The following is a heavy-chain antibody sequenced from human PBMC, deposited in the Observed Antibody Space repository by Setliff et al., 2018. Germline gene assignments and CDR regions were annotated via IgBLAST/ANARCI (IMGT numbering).Heavy chain of an antibody. CDR3: ARDLNVDDCGGDCHLPFYYYYLDV. J-gene: IGHJ6*03. Sequence: PGGSLRLSCAASGFTFSDYYMSWIRQAPGKGLEWVSYITNGDGTITNYADSVKGRFTISRDNAKNTLYLQINSLRADDTAVYYCARDLNVDDCGGDCHLPFYYYYLDVWGKGTTVTVSS. V-gene: IGHV3-11*06. CDR2: ITNGDGTIT. D-gene: IGHD2-21*02. CDR1: GFTFSDYY.